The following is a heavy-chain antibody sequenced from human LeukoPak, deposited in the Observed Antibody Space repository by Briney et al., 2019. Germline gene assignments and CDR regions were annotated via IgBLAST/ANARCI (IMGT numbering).Heavy chain of an antibody. Sequence: SETLSLTCTVSGGSISSGSYYWSWIRQPAGKGLEWIGRIYTSGSTNYNPSLKSRVTISVDTSKNQFSLKLSSVTAADTAVYYCARGVPDGPRLRPAAFDIWGQGTMVTVSS. CDR1: GGSISSGSYY. CDR2: IYTSGST. J-gene: IGHJ3*02. CDR3: ARGVPDGPRLRPAAFDI. V-gene: IGHV4-61*02. D-gene: IGHD1-14*01.